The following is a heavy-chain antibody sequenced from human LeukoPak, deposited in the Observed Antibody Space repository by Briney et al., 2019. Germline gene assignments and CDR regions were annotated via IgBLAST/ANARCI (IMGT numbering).Heavy chain of an antibody. Sequence: GGSLRLSCAASGFTFSSYAMSWVRQAPGKGLEWVSGINDSGGSTYYADSVKGRFTISRDNSKNTLSLQMNSLRAEDTAVYYCARVNYGGNSFSDYWGQGTLVTVSS. CDR3: ARVNYGGNSFSDY. D-gene: IGHD4-23*01. CDR1: GFTFSSYA. V-gene: IGHV3-23*01. J-gene: IGHJ4*02. CDR2: INDSGGST.